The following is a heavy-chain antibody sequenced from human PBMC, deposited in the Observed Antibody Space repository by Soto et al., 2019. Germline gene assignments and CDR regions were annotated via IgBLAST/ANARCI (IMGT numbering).Heavy chain of an antibody. D-gene: IGHD3-22*01. J-gene: IGHJ4*02. CDR1: GFTFSSYA. Sequence: PGGSLRLSCAASGFTFSSYAMPWVRQAPGKGLEWVAVISYDGSNKYYADSVKGRFTISRDNSKNTLYLQMNSLRAEDTAVYYCARGYSYYDSSGVLDFDYWGRGTLVTVSS. V-gene: IGHV3-30-3*01. CDR3: ARGYSYYDSSGVLDFDY. CDR2: ISYDGSNK.